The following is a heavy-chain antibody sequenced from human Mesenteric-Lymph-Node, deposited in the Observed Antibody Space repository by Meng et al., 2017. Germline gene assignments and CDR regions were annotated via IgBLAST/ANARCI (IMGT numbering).Heavy chain of an antibody. Sequence: LHEGVGGRFQPSETLSLTCGVYGGFFSNKNWWSWVRQPPGKGLEWIGEIYHSGSTNYNPSLKSRVTISVDESKNQFSLRLSSVTAADTAVYYCARVGAYCGGDCYHPRWGQGTLVTVSS. D-gene: IGHD2-21*02. CDR1: GGFFSNKNW. CDR2: IYHSGST. CDR3: ARVGAYCGGDCYHPR. J-gene: IGHJ4*02. V-gene: IGHV4-4*02.